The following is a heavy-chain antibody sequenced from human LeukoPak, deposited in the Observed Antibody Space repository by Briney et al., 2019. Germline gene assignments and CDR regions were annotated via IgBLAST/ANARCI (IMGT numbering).Heavy chain of an antibody. CDR3: AKDLDIVATITGN. J-gene: IGHJ4*02. CDR1: GFTFSSYA. CDR2: VSGSGGST. Sequence: GGSLRLTCAASGFTFSSYAMSWVRQAPGKGLEWVSGVSGSGGSTYYADSVKGRFTISRDNSKNTLYLQMNSLRAEDTAVYYCAKDLDIVATITGNWGQGTLVTVSS. D-gene: IGHD5-12*01. V-gene: IGHV3-23*01.